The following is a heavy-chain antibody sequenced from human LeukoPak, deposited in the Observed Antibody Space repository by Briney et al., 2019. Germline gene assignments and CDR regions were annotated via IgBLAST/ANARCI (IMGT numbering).Heavy chain of an antibody. CDR3: ATDPMRCCSGGSCYSVDY. CDR2: FDPEDGET. Sequence: GASVKVSCRVSGYTLTELSMHWVRQAPGKGLEWMGGFDPEDGETIYAQKFQGRVTMTEDTSTDTAYMELSSLRSEDTAVYYCATDPMRCCSGGSCYSVDYWGQGTLVTVSS. V-gene: IGHV1-24*01. D-gene: IGHD2-15*01. J-gene: IGHJ4*02. CDR1: GYTLTELS.